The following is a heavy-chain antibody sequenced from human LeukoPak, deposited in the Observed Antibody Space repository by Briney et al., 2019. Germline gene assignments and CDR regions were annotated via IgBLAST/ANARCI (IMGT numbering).Heavy chain of an antibody. D-gene: IGHD3-10*01. CDR1: GFTFSSYA. V-gene: IGHV3-30-3*01. CDR2: ISYDGSNK. J-gene: IGHJ4*02. Sequence: PGGFLRLSCAASGFTFSSYAMHWVRQAPGKGLEWVAVISYDGSNKYYADSVKGRFTISRDNSKNTLYLQMNSLRAEDTAVYYCAREYGSGSYYAYYFDYWGQGTLVTVSS. CDR3: AREYGSGSYYAYYFDY.